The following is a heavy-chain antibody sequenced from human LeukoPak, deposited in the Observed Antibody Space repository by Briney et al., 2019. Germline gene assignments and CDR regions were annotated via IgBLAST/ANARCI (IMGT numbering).Heavy chain of an antibody. J-gene: IGHJ5*02. CDR3: ARRAPDYYDSSWFDP. D-gene: IGHD3-22*01. Sequence: PSETLSHTCTVSGGSISSSSYYWGWIRQPPGKGLEWIGSIYYSGSTYYNQSLKSRVTISVDTSKNQFSLKLSSVTAADTAVYYCARRAPDYYDSSWFDPWGQGTLVTVSS. CDR1: GGSISSSSYY. V-gene: IGHV4-39*01. CDR2: IYYSGST.